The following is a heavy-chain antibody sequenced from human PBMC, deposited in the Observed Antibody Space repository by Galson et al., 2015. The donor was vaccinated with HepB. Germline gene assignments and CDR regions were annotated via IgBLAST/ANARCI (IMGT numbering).Heavy chain of an antibody. Sequence: SLRLSCATSGFSFRSYGMHWVRQTPGKGLESVAYIRFDGKNKDYADSVKGRFVISRDNSKNTLYLQMYSLRIEDTAIYFCAKDNKWYYFDNWGQGTQVTVSS. V-gene: IGHV3-30*02. J-gene: IGHJ4*02. CDR2: IRFDGKNK. CDR1: GFSFRSYG. D-gene: IGHD2-15*01. CDR3: AKDNKWYYFDN.